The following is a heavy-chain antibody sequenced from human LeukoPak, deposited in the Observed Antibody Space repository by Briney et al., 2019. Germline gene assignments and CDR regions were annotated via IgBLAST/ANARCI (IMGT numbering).Heavy chain of an antibody. CDR1: GFTFSDYY. Sequence: GGSLRLSCAASGFTFSDYYMSWIRQAPGKGLEWVSRIYSDGSNTVYAEPVKGRFTISRDNAKNTLFLQMNSLRAEDTAVYYCGRGASWQGNVCEIWGQGTMVTVSS. J-gene: IGHJ3*02. CDR3: GRGASWQGNVCEI. CDR2: IYSDGSNT. D-gene: IGHD3-10*01. V-gene: IGHV3-74*01.